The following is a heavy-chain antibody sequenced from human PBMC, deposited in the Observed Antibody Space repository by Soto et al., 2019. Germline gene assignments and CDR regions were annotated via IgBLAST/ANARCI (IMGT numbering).Heavy chain of an antibody. Sequence: GESLKISCQGSGYSFTSYWIGWVRQMPGKGLEWMGIIYPGDSDTRYSPSFQGQVTISADKSISTAYLQWSSLKASDTAMYYCARRIDSSGYYYDPFDYWGQGTLVTVSS. CDR1: GYSFTSYW. J-gene: IGHJ4*02. D-gene: IGHD3-22*01. CDR2: IYPGDSDT. CDR3: ARRIDSSGYYYDPFDY. V-gene: IGHV5-51*01.